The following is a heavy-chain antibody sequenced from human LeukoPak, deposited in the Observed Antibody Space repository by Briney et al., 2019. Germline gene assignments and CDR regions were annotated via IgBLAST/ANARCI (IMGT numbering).Heavy chain of an antibody. J-gene: IGHJ4*02. CDR1: GGPISSYY. D-gene: IGHD5-18*01. Sequence: PSETLSLTCTVSGGPISSYYWSWIRQPPGKGLEWIGYIYYSGSTNYNPSLKSRVTISVDTSKNQFSLKLSSVTAADTAVYYCARSGYSYIDYWGRGTLVTVSS. CDR2: IYYSGST. V-gene: IGHV4-59*01. CDR3: ARSGYSYIDY.